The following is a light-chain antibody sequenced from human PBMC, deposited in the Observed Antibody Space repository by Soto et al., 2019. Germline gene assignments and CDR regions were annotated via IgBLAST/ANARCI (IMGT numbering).Light chain of an antibody. CDR3: QQYNSYSWT. V-gene: IGKV1-5*01. Sequence: DIRMTQSPSTLSTSVGDRVTITCRASQNIRGWLAWYQQKPGKAPKLLIYDASTLESGGPSRFSGSESGTEFTLTISSLQPDDFATSHCQQYNSYSWTFGQGTTVAIK. CDR2: DAS. CDR1: QNIRGW. J-gene: IGKJ1*01.